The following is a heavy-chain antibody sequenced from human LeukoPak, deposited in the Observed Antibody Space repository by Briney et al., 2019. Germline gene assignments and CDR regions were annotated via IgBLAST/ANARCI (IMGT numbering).Heavy chain of an antibody. CDR1: RFTFSNYG. V-gene: IGHV3-33*06. Sequence: GGSLRLSCAASRFTFSNYGMHWVRQAPGKRLEWVAVIWYDGSNKYYADSVKGRFTISRDNSKNMLYLQMNSLRAEDTAVYYCANNFDYWGQGTLVTVSS. J-gene: IGHJ4*02. CDR3: ANNFDY. CDR2: IWYDGSNK.